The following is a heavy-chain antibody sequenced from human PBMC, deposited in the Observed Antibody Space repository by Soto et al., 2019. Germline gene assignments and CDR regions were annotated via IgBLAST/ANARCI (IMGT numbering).Heavy chain of an antibody. CDR3: ARSIGFTNSWDY. CDR2: IYYSGST. Sequence: PSETLSLTCTVSGGSISSYYWSWIRQPPGKGLEWIGYIYYSGSTNYNPSLKSRVTISVDTSNNQFSLKLSSVTAADTAVYYCARSIGFTNSWDYWGQVALVTVS. CDR1: GGSISSYY. J-gene: IGHJ4*02. D-gene: IGHD2-2*01. V-gene: IGHV4-59*08.